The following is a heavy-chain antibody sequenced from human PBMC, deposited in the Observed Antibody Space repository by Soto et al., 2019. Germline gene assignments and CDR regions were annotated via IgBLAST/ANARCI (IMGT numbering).Heavy chain of an antibody. V-gene: IGHV4-59*12. D-gene: IGHD3-10*01. CDR2: SHYSGST. CDR3: ARDPVMYGSGSSALGS. J-gene: IGHJ4*02. Sequence: SETMSLTSTVAGGYIISSYWSWIRPTTGRGLEWMGYSHYSGSTNYNPSLKSRITMSIDTSKNQFSLELNSVTAAGTAVYYCARDPVMYGSGSSALGSWGQGTLVTVSS. CDR1: GGYIISSY.